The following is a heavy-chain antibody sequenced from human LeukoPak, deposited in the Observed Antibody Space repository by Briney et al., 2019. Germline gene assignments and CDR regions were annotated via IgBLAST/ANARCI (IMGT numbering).Heavy chain of an antibody. Sequence: ASVKVSCKASGYTFTSYAMHWVRQAPGQRLEWMGWINAGNGNTKYSQKFQGRVTITRDTSASTAYMELSSLRSEDTAVYYCARAWDYGDRPLNNWFDPWGQGTLVTVSS. J-gene: IGHJ5*02. D-gene: IGHD4-17*01. CDR2: INAGNGNT. V-gene: IGHV1-3*01. CDR3: ARAWDYGDRPLNNWFDP. CDR1: GYTFTSYA.